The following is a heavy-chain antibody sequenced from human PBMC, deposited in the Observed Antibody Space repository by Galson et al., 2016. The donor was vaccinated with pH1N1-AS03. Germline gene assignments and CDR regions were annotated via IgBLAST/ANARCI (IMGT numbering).Heavy chain of an antibody. CDR3: ARRVSYTASHPLAY. CDR2: IYPGDSDT. D-gene: IGHD3-16*01. J-gene: IGHJ4*02. Sequence: SGAEVIKPGESLKISCKGSGYKFTNYWTGWVRQMPGQGLEWMGSIYPGDSDTRYSPSFQGQVTISADKSISTAYLQWSSLKASDTALYSCARRVSYTASHPLAYWGQGTLVTVSS. CDR1: GYKFTNYW. V-gene: IGHV5-51*01.